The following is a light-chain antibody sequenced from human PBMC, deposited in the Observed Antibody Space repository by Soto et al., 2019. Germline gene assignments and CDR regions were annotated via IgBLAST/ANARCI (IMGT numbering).Light chain of an antibody. CDR2: AAS. Sequence: QVTQSPSSLSASVGDRVTITCRTSQHIGEELSWHQQKAGQAPSLLMFAASTLQSGVPARFSGSASGTNFTLSISNLQPEDVATYYCQQDYTTPYSFGQGTKLEIK. CDR3: QQDYTTPYS. J-gene: IGKJ2*03. CDR1: QHIGEE. V-gene: IGKV1-27*01.